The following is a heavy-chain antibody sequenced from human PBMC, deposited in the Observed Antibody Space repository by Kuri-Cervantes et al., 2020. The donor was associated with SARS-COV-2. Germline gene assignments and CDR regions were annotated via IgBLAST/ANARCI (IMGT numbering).Heavy chain of an antibody. CDR1: GFTFDDYA. Sequence: GESLKISCAASGFTFDDYAMHWVRQVPGKGLQWVSLISADGNTSYYADSVKGRFTISRDNSKNTLYLQMNSLRAEDTAVYYCAKDRRGRYGMDVWGQGTTVTVSS. J-gene: IGHJ6*02. V-gene: IGHV3-43*02. D-gene: IGHD3-10*01. CDR2: ISADGNTS. CDR3: AKDRRGRYGMDV.